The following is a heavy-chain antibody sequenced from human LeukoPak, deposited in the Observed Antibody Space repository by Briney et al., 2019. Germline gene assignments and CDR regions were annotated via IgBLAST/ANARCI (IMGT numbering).Heavy chain of an antibody. CDR1: GFTFSDYY. CDR3: ASWGENDSSGYLSYFDY. V-gene: IGHV3-11*04. Sequence: GGSLRLSCGASGFTFSDYYMSWIRQAPGKGLEWVSYISRRSNTIYLADSVKGRFTISRDNAKNSLYLQMNSLRAEDTAVYYCASWGENDSSGYLSYFDYWGQGTLVTVSS. J-gene: IGHJ4*02. D-gene: IGHD3-22*01. CDR2: ISRRSNTI.